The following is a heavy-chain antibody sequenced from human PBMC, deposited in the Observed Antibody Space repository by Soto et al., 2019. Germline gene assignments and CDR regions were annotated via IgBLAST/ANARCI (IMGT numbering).Heavy chain of an antibody. Sequence: EVQLVESGGGLEQHGGSLRLSCAPSGFTFSSYEMSWVRQAPGKGLEWVSYIGSRGNIIYYADSVKGRFTISRDNAKNLLYLQMNSLRAEDTAVYYCARYTKSGSYKHLDYLGQGTLVTVSS. D-gene: IGHD1-26*01. V-gene: IGHV3-48*03. CDR1: GFTFSSYE. J-gene: IGHJ4*02. CDR2: IGSRGNII. CDR3: ARYTKSGSYKHLDY.